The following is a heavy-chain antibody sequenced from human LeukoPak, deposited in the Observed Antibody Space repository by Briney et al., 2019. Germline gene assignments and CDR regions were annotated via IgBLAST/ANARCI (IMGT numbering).Heavy chain of an antibody. Sequence: GGSLRLSCAVSGFTFSSYEMNWVRQAPGKGLEWVSYISSSGSTTYHADTVKGRFTISRDNAKNMLYLQMNSLRADDTAVYYCARSLRVRGVPDYMDVWGKGATVIISS. V-gene: IGHV3-48*03. CDR3: ARSLRVRGVPDYMDV. D-gene: IGHD3-10*01. CDR2: ISSSGSTT. J-gene: IGHJ6*03. CDR1: GFTFSSYE.